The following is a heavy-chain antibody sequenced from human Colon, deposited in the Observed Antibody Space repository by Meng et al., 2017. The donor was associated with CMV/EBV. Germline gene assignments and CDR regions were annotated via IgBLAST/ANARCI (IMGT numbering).Heavy chain of an antibody. J-gene: IGHJ4*02. CDR1: GYTFSSYG. V-gene: IGHV1-18*01. CDR2: ISTYNGNT. CDR3: ARAREVGYSAYDYYDF. D-gene: IGHD5-12*01. Sequence: SGYTFSSYGISCVRQAPGQGLEWMGWISTYNGNTDYAQKFQGRVTMTTDTLTSTAYMELTSLKSDDTAVFYCARAREVGYSAYDYYDFWGQGTLVTVSS.